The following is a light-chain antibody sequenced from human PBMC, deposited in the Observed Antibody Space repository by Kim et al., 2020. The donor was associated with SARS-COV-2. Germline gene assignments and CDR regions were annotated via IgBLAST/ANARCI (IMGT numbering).Light chain of an antibody. Sequence: QSVLTQPASVSGSPGQSITISCIGTSSDVGAYNFVSWYQQHPGKAPKLMIYAVTNRPSGVSNRFSGSKSGNTASLTISGLQAEDEADYYCSSYTSSTTRVFGGGTKLTVL. CDR2: AVT. CDR1: SSDVGAYNF. CDR3: SSYTSSTTRV. V-gene: IGLV2-14*03. J-gene: IGLJ3*02.